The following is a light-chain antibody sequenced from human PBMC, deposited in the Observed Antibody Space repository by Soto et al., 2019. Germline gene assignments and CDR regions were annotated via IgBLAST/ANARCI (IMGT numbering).Light chain of an antibody. CDR2: EVN. CDR1: SSDGGGYNY. J-gene: IGLJ1*01. Sequence: QSVLTQPPSASGSPGQSVAIACTGTSSDGGGYNYVSWYQQHPGKAPKLMIYEVNKRRSGVPHRFSASKSGNTASLTVSGLQAEDEAHYYCNSYAGSSNVFGTGTKGTVL. V-gene: IGLV2-8*01. CDR3: NSYAGSSNV.